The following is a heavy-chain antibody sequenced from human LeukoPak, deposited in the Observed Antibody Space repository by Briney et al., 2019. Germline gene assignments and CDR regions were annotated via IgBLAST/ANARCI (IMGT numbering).Heavy chain of an antibody. J-gene: IGHJ4*02. CDR3: ARDRAVGNYFDY. V-gene: IGHV3-21*01. CDR2: ISSSSRYI. CDR1: GFTFSSYS. Sequence: GGSLRLSCAASGFTFSSYSINWVRQAPGKGLEWVSSISSSSRYIYYADSVKGRFTISRDNAKNSLYLQMNSLRAEDTAVYYCARDRAVGNYFDYWGQGTLVTVSS. D-gene: IGHD6-13*01.